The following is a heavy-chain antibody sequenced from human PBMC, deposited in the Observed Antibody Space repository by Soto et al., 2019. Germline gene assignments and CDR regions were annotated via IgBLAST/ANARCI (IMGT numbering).Heavy chain of an antibody. J-gene: IGHJ4*02. D-gene: IGHD6-13*01. CDR3: TRHLKSIAAADY. CDR1: GFTFSGSA. CDR2: IRSKANSYAT. Sequence: GGSLRLSCAASGFTFSGSAMHWFRQASGKGLEWVGRIRSKANSYATAYAASVKGRFTISRDDSKNTAYLQMNSLKTEDTAVYYCTRHLKSIAAADYWGQGTLVTVS. V-gene: IGHV3-73*01.